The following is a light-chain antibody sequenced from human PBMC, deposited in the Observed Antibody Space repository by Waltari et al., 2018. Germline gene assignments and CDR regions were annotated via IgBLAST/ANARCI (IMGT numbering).Light chain of an antibody. CDR1: QGISTY. J-gene: IGKJ1*01. CDR2: SAS. CDR3: QQFYDYPGT. V-gene: IGKV1-8*01. Sequence: AIRMTQSPSSFPVSTGDRVPITCRASQGISTYLAWFQQKPGKAPKLLIHSASTLKSGAPSRFSGSGSGTDFTLTISCLQSEDFASYCCQQFYDYPGTFGQGTKVEIK.